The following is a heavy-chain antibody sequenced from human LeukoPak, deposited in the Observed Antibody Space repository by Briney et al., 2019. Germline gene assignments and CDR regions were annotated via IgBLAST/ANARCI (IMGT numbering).Heavy chain of an antibody. CDR1: GYTFTGYY. CDR2: IDPNGGGT. J-gene: IGHJ5*02. V-gene: IGHV1-2*02. D-gene: IGHD2-15*01. CDR3: ARDIGYCNGGSCYGFWFDP. Sequence: ASVKVSCKASGYTFTGYYMHWVRQAPGQGLEWMGWIDPNGGGTNYAQKFQGRVTMTRDTSISTAYMELSRLRSDDTAMYYCARDIGYCNGGSCYGFWFDPWGQGTLVTVSS.